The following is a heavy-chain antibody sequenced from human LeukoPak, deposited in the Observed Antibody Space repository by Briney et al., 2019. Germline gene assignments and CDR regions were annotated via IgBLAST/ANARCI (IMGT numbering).Heavy chain of an antibody. CDR2: IIPIFGTA. Sequence: SVKVSCKASGGTFSSYAISWVRQAPGQGLEWMGGIIPIFGTANYAQKFQGRVTITADESTSTAYMELSSLRSEDTAVYYCARDPLTYCSSASCHPDWGQGTLVTVSS. CDR3: ARDPLTYCSSASCHPD. V-gene: IGHV1-69*13. D-gene: IGHD2-2*01. J-gene: IGHJ4*02. CDR1: GGTFSSYA.